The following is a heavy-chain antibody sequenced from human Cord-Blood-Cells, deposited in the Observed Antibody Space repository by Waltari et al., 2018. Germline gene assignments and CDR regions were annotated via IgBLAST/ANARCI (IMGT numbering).Heavy chain of an antibody. CDR2: ISSSGSTI. J-gene: IGHJ6*03. V-gene: IGHV3-11*04. CDR1: GFTFSDYY. D-gene: IGHD3-16*02. CDR3: ARVSYDYVWGSYRYADYYYYYYMDV. Sequence: GESGGGLVKPGGSLRLSCAASGFTFSDYYMSWIRQAPGKGLEWVSYISSSGSTIYYADSVKGRFTISRDNAKNSLYLQMNSLRAEDTAVYYCARVSYDYVWGSYRYADYYYYYYMDVWGKGTTVTVSS.